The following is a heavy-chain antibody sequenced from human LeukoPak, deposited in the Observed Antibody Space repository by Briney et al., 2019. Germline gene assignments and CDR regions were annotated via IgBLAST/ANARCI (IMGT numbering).Heavy chain of an antibody. D-gene: IGHD6-13*01. J-gene: IGHJ5*01. Sequence: SETLSLTCTVSGGSISNSYWSWIRQPAGKGLEWIGRIYPTDITAYNPSLKSRVTLSVDTSKNQFSLKVNSVTAADAAVYYCARGPGQLTSECFDSWGQGILVTVSS. CDR3: ARGPGQLTSECFDS. V-gene: IGHV4-4*07. CDR1: GGSISNSY. CDR2: IYPTDIT.